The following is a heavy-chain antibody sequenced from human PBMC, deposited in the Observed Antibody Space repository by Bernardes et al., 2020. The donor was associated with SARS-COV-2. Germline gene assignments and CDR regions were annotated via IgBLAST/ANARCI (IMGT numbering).Heavy chain of an antibody. D-gene: IGHD3-10*01. V-gene: IGHV1-2*02. Sequence: ASVKVSCKASGYTFTGYYMHWVRQAPGQGLEWMGWINPNSGGTNYAQKFQGRVTMTRDTSISTAYMELSRLRSDDTAVYYCVCGSGCYNKWCWFDPWGQGTLVTVSS. CDR2: INPNSGGT. CDR1: GYTFTGYY. J-gene: IGHJ5*02. CDR3: VCGSGCYNKWCWFDP.